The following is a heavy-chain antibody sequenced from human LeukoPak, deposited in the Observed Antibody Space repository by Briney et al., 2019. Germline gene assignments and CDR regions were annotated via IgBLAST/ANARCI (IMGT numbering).Heavy chain of an antibody. Sequence: GGSLRLSCAASGFTFSSYWMSWVRQAPGKGLEWVANIKQDGSEKYYVDSVKGRFTISRDNAKYSLYLQMNSLRAEDTAVYYCARGRSYGYMGPPLSRYNWFDPWGQGTLVTVSS. CDR3: ARGRSYGYMGPPLSRYNWFDP. V-gene: IGHV3-7*01. CDR1: GFTFSSYW. D-gene: IGHD5-18*01. CDR2: IKQDGSEK. J-gene: IGHJ5*02.